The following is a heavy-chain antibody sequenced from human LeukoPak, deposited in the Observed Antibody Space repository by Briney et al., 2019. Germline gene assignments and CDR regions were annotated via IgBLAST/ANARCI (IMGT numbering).Heavy chain of an antibody. CDR2: ISSSGSNI. CDR3: ARDENHFDY. Sequence: GGSLRLSCAASGFTFSSYEMNWVRQAPGKGLEWVSYISSSGSNIYYADSVKCRFTISRDNAKNSLYLQMNSLRAEDTAVYYCARDENHFDYWGQGTLVTVSS. D-gene: IGHD1-14*01. J-gene: IGHJ4*02. CDR1: GFTFSSYE. V-gene: IGHV3-48*03.